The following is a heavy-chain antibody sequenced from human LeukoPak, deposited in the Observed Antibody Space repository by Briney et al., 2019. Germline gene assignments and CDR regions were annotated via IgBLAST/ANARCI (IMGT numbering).Heavy chain of an antibody. CDR2: IDWDDEK. CDR3: ARFRRNNFDY. D-gene: IGHD1-14*01. CDR1: GFSLTTPGMC. J-gene: IGHJ4*02. Sequence: ESGPTLVNPTQTLTLTCTFSGFSLTTPGMCVTWIRQPPGKALEWLARIDWDDEKYYSTSLKTRLTISKDTSKNQVVFTMTNMDPLDTATYYCARFRRNNFDYWGQGTLVTVSS. V-gene: IGHV2-70*11.